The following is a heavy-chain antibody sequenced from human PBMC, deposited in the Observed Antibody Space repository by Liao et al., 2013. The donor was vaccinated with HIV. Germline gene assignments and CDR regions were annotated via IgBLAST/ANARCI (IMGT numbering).Heavy chain of an antibody. V-gene: IGHV4-34*01. CDR2: INHSGST. J-gene: IGHJ3*02. CDR1: GGSFSGYY. Sequence: QVQLQQWGAGLLKPSETLSLTCAVYGGSFSGYYWSWIRQPPGKGLEWIGEINHSGSTNYNPSLKSRVTISVDTSKNQFSLKLSSVTAADTAVYYCARAEPPTYYDFWSGYYTDAFDIWGQGTMVTVSS. CDR3: ARAEPPTYYDFWSGYYTDAFDI. D-gene: IGHD3-3*01.